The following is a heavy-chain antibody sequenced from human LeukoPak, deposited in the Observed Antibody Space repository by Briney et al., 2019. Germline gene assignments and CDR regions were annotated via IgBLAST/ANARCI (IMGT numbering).Heavy chain of an antibody. CDR1: GFTFNSYG. CDR2: ISSTSSYI. CDR3: VGNFLGY. J-gene: IGHJ4*02. D-gene: IGHD3-3*01. Sequence: GGSLRLSCAGSGFTFNSYGMNWVRQAPGRGLGWVSSISSTSSYIYYADSVKGRFTISRDNAEKSLYLQMNSLKTEDTAVYYCVGNFLGYWGQGTLVTVSS. V-gene: IGHV3-21*03.